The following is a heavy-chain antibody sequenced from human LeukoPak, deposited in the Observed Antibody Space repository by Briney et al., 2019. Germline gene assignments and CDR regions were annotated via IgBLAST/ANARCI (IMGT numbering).Heavy chain of an antibody. CDR3: ARDLDGGGYLTPFDY. CDR1: GYTFTSYG. CDR2: FNPRGGST. J-gene: IGHJ4*02. Sequence: ASVKVSCKASGYTFTSYGISWVRQAPGQGLEWMGTFNPRGGSTSYAQNFQGRVTLTGDTSTSTVYMEVSSLRSEDTAVYYCARDLDGGGYLTPFDYWGQGTLVTVSS. V-gene: IGHV1-46*01. D-gene: IGHD3-22*01.